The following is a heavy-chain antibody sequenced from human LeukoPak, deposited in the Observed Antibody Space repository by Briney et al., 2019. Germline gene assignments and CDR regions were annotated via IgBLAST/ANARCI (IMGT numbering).Heavy chain of an antibody. CDR3: ATLRHY. D-gene: IGHD3-9*01. CDR2: ISGFGGST. Sequence: GGSLRLSCAASGFTFNSYALSWVRQAPGKGLEWVSTISGFGGSTYHADSAKGRFTISRDNSKNTLYLQMNSLRAEDTAVYYCATLRHYWGQGTLVTVSS. CDR1: GFTFNSYA. J-gene: IGHJ4*02. V-gene: IGHV3-23*01.